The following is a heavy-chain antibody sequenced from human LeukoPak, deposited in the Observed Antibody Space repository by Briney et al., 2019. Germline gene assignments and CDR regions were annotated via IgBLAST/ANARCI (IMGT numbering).Heavy chain of an antibody. J-gene: IGHJ4*02. D-gene: IGHD3-10*01. CDR2: ITGSGGRT. CDR3: AREGRRSSFDY. CDR1: GFTFSSYA. V-gene: IGHV3-23*01. Sequence: GGSLSLSCAASGFTFSSYAMNWVRQAPGKGLEWVSAITGSGGRTYYADSVKGRFTISRDDAKNSLYLQMNSLRAEDTAVYYCAREGRRSSFDYWGQGTLVTVSS.